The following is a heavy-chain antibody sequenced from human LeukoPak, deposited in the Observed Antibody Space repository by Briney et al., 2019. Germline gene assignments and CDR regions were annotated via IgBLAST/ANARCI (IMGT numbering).Heavy chain of an antibody. CDR2: ISYDGSNK. D-gene: IGHD2-8*01. CDR1: GFTFSSYG. V-gene: IGHV3-30*18. J-gene: IGHJ6*03. Sequence: GRSLRLSCAASGFTFSSYGMHWVRQAPGKGLEWVAVISYDGSNKYYADSVKGQFTISRDNSKNTLYLQMNSLRAEDTAVYYCAKIAIGNGYYYYYYMDVWGKGTTVTVSS. CDR3: AKIAIGNGYYYYYYMDV.